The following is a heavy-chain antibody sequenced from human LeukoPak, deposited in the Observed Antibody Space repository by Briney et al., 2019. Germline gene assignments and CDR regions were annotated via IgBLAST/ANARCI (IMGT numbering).Heavy chain of an antibody. CDR3: ASFIAVAGRGLYYFDY. J-gene: IGHJ4*02. Sequence: GASVKVSCKTSGYTFTDYYMHWVRQAPGQGLEWMGWINPNSGGTDYAEKFQGRVTMTRDTFISTAYMEMSRLRSDDTAVYYCASFIAVAGRGLYYFDYWGQGTLVTVSS. D-gene: IGHD6-19*01. CDR1: GYTFTDYY. CDR2: INPNSGGT. V-gene: IGHV1-2*02.